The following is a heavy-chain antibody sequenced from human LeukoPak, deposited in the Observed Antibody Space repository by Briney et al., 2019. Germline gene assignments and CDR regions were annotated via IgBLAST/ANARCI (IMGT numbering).Heavy chain of an antibody. CDR2: IIPIFGTA. J-gene: IGHJ4*02. Sequence: ASVKVSCKASGGTFSSYAISWVRQAPGQGLEWMGGIIPIFGTANYAQKFQGRVTITADESTSTAYMELSSLRSDDTAVYYCARDPITVTTINLHFDYWGQGALVTVSS. V-gene: IGHV1-69*13. CDR3: ARDPITVTTINLHFDY. CDR1: GGTFSSYA. D-gene: IGHD4-17*01.